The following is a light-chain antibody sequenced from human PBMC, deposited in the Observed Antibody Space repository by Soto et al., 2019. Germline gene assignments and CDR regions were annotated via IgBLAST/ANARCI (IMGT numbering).Light chain of an antibody. CDR1: QRITTY. CDR3: QQTYSTPYT. Sequence: IQMTQSPSSLSASVGDRVTITCRASQRITTYLNWYQQKPGEAPKLLISTSGTLQRGVPSRFSGSGSGTDFTRTITALRPEDFATYFCQQTYSTPYTFGQGTKLEIK. V-gene: IGKV1-39*01. J-gene: IGKJ2*01. CDR2: TSG.